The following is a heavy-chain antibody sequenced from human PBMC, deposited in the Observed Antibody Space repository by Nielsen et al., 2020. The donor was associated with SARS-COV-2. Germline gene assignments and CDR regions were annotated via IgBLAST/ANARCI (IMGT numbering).Heavy chain of an antibody. D-gene: IGHD2-21*02. CDR3: AKDRIVVVTATSYNWFDP. V-gene: IGHV3-23*01. J-gene: IGHJ5*02. Sequence: SCAASGFTFSSYAMSWVRQAPGKGLEWVSAISGSGGSTYYADSVKGRFTISRDNSKNTLYLQMNSLRAEDTAVYYCAKDRIVVVTATSYNWFDPWGQGTLVTVSS. CDR1: GFTFSSYA. CDR2: ISGSGGST.